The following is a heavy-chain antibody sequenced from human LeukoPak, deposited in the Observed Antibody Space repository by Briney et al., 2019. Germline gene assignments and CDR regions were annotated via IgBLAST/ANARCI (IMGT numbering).Heavy chain of an antibody. D-gene: IGHD3-9*01. CDR3: ATAGLRYFDWLYY. J-gene: IGHJ4*02. CDR2: FDPEDGET. Sequence: GGSLRLSCAASGFTFSSYWMSWVRQAPGKGLEWMGGFDPEDGETIYAQKFQGRVTMTEDTSTDTAYMELSSLRSEDTAVYYCATAGLRYFDWLYYWGQGTLVTVSS. CDR1: GFTFSSYW. V-gene: IGHV1-24*01.